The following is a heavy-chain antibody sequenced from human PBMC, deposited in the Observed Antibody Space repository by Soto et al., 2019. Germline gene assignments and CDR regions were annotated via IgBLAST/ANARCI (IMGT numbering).Heavy chain of an antibody. V-gene: IGHV5-51*01. Sequence: GESLKISCKASGYSFSIEWIGWVGEMPGKGLEWMGIIFPGDADARYSPSLEGQVTISVDKSLTTAYLEWSSLKASDTAKYYCARVHMITLDGLFPRAYYFNNWGQGTRVTVSS. D-gene: IGHD3-16*01. CDR3: ARVHMITLDGLFPRAYYFNN. CDR2: IFPGDADA. CDR1: GYSFSIEW. J-gene: IGHJ4*02.